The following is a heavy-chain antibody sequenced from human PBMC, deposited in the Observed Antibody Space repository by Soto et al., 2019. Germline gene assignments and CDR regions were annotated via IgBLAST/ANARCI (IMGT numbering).Heavy chain of an antibody. CDR1: GFTFSSYA. J-gene: IGHJ6*02. V-gene: IGHV3-30-3*01. CDR2: ISYDGSNK. D-gene: IGHD6-13*01. CDR3: ARESGYSSSWYDPGRYYGMDV. Sequence: PGGSLRLSCAASGFTFSSYAMHWVRQAPGKGLEWVAVISYDGSNKYYADSVKGRFTISRDNSKNTLYLQMNSLRAEDTAVYYCARESGYSSSWYDPGRYYGMDVWGQGTTVTVSS.